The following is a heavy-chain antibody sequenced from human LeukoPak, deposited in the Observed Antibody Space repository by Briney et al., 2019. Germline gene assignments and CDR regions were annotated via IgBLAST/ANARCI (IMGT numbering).Heavy chain of an antibody. CDR3: AREGSQSASATYPGND. CDR1: VFMLSRYW. Sequence: GGSLRHSCAASVFMLSRYWMSWVRPAPGKGLEWVANIKQDGSEKYYVDSVKGRFTISRDNAKNSLYLQMNTLRAEDTGVYYCAREGSQSASATYPGNDWGQGTLVTVSS. D-gene: IGHD3-10*01. CDR2: IKQDGSEK. J-gene: IGHJ4*02. V-gene: IGHV3-7*01.